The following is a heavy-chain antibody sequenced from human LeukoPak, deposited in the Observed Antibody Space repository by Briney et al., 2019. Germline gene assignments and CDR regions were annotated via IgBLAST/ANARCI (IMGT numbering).Heavy chain of an antibody. CDR2: IYSGGST. V-gene: IGHV3-53*01. CDR1: GFIVRSNY. D-gene: IGHD3-3*01. Sequence: GGSLRLSCAASGFIVRSNYMSWVRQAPGKGLEWVSVIYSGGSTYYADSVKGRFTISRDKSKNTLHPQMNSLRAEDTAVYYCVREQKDFWSGYHEIWGQGTLVTVSS. CDR3: VREQKDFWSGYHEI. J-gene: IGHJ4*02.